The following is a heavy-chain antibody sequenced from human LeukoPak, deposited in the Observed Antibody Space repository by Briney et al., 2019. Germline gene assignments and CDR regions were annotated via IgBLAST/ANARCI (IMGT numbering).Heavy chain of an antibody. J-gene: IGHJ4*02. CDR1: GGSFSGYY. Sequence: PSETLSLTCAVYGGSFSGYYWSWIRQPPGKGLEWIGEINHSGSTNYNPSLKSRVTISVDTSKNQFSLKLSSVTAADTAVYYCARGEPLSMTTVTTSPTDYWGQGTLVTVSS. CDR3: ARGEPLSMTTVTTSPTDY. D-gene: IGHD4-17*01. V-gene: IGHV4-34*01. CDR2: INHSGST.